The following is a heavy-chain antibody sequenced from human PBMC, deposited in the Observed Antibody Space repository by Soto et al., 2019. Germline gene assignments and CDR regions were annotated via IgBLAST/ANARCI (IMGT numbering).Heavy chain of an antibody. D-gene: IGHD1-26*01. V-gene: IGHV3-30*03. J-gene: IGHJ4*02. CDR2: ISYDGSNK. CDR3: ASRIVGATRDDY. CDR1: GFTFSSYG. Sequence: ESGGGVVQPGRSLRLSCAASGFTFSSYGMHWVRQAPGKGLEWVAVISYDGSNKYYADSVKGRFTISRDNSKNTLYLQMNSLRAEDTAVYYCASRIVGATRDDYWGQGTLVTVSS.